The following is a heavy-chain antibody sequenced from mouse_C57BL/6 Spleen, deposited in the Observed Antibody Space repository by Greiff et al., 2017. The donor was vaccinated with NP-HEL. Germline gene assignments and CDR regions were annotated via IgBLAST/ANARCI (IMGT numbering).Heavy chain of an antibody. V-gene: IGHV5-17*01. J-gene: IGHJ1*03. D-gene: IGHD2-2*01. CDR2: ISSGSSTI. CDR1: GFTFSDYG. Sequence: DVKLVESGGGLVKPGGSLKLSCAASGFTFSDYGMHWVRQAPEKGLEWVAYISSGSSTIYYADTVKGRFTISRDNAKNTLFLQMTSLRSEDTAMYYCARPCGYDEGGYFDVWGTGTTVTVSS. CDR3: ARPCGYDEGGYFDV.